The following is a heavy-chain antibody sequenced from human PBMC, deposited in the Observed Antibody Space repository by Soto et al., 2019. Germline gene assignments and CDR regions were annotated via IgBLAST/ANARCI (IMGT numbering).Heavy chain of an antibody. CDR2: ISHDGSNK. D-gene: IGHD1-1*01. V-gene: IGHV3-30-3*01. Sequence: QVQLVESGGGVVQPGRSLRLSCAASGFTFSGYAMHWVRQAPGKGLEWVAFISHDGSNKYYADSVKGRFTISRDNSKNTLYLQMNRLRAEDTAVYYRARGGTPFDYWGQGTLVTVSS. J-gene: IGHJ4*02. CDR1: GFTFSGYA. CDR3: ARGGTPFDY.